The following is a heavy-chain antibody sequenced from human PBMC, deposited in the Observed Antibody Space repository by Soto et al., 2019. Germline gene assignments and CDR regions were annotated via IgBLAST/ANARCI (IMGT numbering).Heavy chain of an antibody. Sequence: SVKVSCKASGGTFSSYAISWVRQAPGQGLEWMGGIIPIFGTANYAQKFQGRVTITADESTSTAYMELDSLRTEDTGVYYCTTDLQLTALFDHWGPGTPVTVSS. CDR3: TTDLQLTALFDH. CDR2: IIPIFGTA. CDR1: GGTFSSYA. J-gene: IGHJ4*02. V-gene: IGHV1-69*13. D-gene: IGHD2-21*02.